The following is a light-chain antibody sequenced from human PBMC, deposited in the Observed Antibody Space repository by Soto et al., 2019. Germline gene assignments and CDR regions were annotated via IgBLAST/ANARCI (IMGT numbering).Light chain of an antibody. CDR1: LSVSAW. J-gene: IGKJ1*01. CDR2: KAS. CDR3: QQYTNTNNPWM. V-gene: IGKV1-5*03. Sequence: DIQLTQSPSALSASVGDRVTITCRASLSVSAWLAWYQVKPGKAPNLLIYKASILQSGVASRFSGSGSGTEFTLIISGLQPDDSATYYCQQYTNTNNPWMFGQGTKVDIK.